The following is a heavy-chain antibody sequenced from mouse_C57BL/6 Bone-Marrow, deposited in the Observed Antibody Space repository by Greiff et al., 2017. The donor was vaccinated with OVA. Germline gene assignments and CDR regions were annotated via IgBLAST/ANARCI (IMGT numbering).Heavy chain of an antibody. CDR3: ARPEYYGSSRYFDV. Sequence: EVKLVESGGGLVKPEGSLKLSCAASGFTFSDYGMHWVRQAPEKGLEWVAYISSGSSTIYYADTVKGRFTISRDNAKNTLFLQMTSLRSEDTAMYYCARPEYYGSSRYFDVWGTGTTVTVSS. CDR2: ISSGSSTI. J-gene: IGHJ1*03. V-gene: IGHV5-17*01. D-gene: IGHD1-1*01. CDR1: GFTFSDYG.